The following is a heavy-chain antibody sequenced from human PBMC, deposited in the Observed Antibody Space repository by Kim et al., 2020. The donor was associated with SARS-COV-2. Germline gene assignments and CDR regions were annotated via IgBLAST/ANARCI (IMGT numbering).Heavy chain of an antibody. CDR2: ISDSGDST. V-gene: IGHV3-23*01. CDR3: AKDARRSSGWYYFDQ. J-gene: IGHJ4*02. Sequence: GGSLRLSCAASGFTFSILAMSWVRQAPGKGLEWVAVISDSGDSTYYSDSVKGRFTISRDNSKNTLYVQMNNLRAEDTAVYFCAKDARRSSGWYYFDQWGQGTLVTVSS. CDR1: GFTFSILA. D-gene: IGHD6-19*01.